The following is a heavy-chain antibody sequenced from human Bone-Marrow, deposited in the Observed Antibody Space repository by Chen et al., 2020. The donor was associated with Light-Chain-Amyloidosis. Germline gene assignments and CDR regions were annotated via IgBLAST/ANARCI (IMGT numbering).Heavy chain of an antibody. Sequence: QVQLVASGGGLVKPGGSLRLSCAASGFTFSDYYMSWIRQAPGKGLEWVSYISSSGSTIYYADSVKGRFTISRDNAKNSLYLQMNSLRAEDTAVYYCARERVLVPYYYYGMDVWGQGTTVTVSS. D-gene: IGHD6-6*01. J-gene: IGHJ6*02. CDR2: ISSSGSTI. CDR3: ARERVLVPYYYYGMDV. CDR1: GFTFSDYY. V-gene: IGHV3-11*01.